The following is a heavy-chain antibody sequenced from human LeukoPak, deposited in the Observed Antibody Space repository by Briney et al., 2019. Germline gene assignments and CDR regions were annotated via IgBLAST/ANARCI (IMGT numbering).Heavy chain of an antibody. CDR1: GFTYSTFG. CDR2: ISPDGNNE. J-gene: IGHJ4*02. V-gene: IGHV3-30*18. D-gene: IGHD1/OR15-1a*01. Sequence: GGSLRLSWAASGFTYSTFGIHWVRQAPGKGLEWVAAISPDGNNEYYIDSVKGRFTVSRDNSKNMIYLQMNSLRGEDSAVYYCAKVNNYDDYWGQGTLVTVSS. CDR3: AKVNNYDDY.